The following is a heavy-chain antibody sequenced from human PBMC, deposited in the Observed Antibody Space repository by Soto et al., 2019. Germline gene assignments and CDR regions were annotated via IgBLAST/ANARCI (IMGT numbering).Heavy chain of an antibody. V-gene: IGHV3-66*01. CDR1: GFTVSSNY. CDR2: IYSGGST. J-gene: IGHJ4*02. D-gene: IGHD3-3*01. CDR3: ATYGGYDFWSGYYSN. Sequence: GGSLRLSCAASGFTVSSNYMSWVRQAPGKGLEWVSVIYSGGSTYYADSVKGRFTISRDNSKNTLYLQMNSLRAEDTAVYYCATYGGYDFWSGYYSNWGQGTLVTVSS.